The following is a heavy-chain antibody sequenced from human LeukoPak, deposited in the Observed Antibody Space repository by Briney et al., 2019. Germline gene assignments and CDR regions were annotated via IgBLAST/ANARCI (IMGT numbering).Heavy chain of an antibody. Sequence: ASVKVSCKASGYTFTSYYMHWVRQAPGQGLEWMGIINPSGGSTSCAQKFQGRVTMTRDTSTSTVYMELSSLRSEDTAVYYCASSIRDSSSWYGGDSSGPGDYWGQGTLVTVSS. J-gene: IGHJ4*02. CDR1: GYTFTSYY. V-gene: IGHV1-46*01. D-gene: IGHD6-13*01. CDR3: ASSIRDSSSWYGGDSSGPGDY. CDR2: INPSGGST.